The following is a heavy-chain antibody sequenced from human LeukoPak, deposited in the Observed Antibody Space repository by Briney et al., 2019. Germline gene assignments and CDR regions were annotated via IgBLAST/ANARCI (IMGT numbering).Heavy chain of an antibody. J-gene: IGHJ5*02. CDR3: ARDSITIFGVVITYNWFDP. V-gene: IGHV1-2*02. CDR1: GYTFTGYH. Sequence: ASVTVSCKASGYTFTGYHIHWVRQAPGQGLEWMGWINANSGGTNYAQKFQGRVTMTRDMSISTAYMDLSRLRSDDTAVYYCARDSITIFGVVITYNWFDPWGQGTLVTVSS. D-gene: IGHD3-3*01. CDR2: INANSGGT.